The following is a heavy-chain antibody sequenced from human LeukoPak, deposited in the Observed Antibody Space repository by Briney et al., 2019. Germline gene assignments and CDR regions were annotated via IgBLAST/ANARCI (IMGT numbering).Heavy chain of an antibody. Sequence: SETLSLTCTVSGVSFSTSTYHWGWIRQSPGMGLEWIGTMYDSGSTNYNPALKSRVTISGDTSNNQFSLKLSSVTAADTAVYYCARTTEGGYTYNYFYYYYMDVWGKGTTVTISS. J-gene: IGHJ6*03. D-gene: IGHD5-18*01. CDR1: GVSFSTSTYH. CDR3: ARTTEGGYTYNYFYYYYMDV. CDR2: MYDSGST. V-gene: IGHV4-39*07.